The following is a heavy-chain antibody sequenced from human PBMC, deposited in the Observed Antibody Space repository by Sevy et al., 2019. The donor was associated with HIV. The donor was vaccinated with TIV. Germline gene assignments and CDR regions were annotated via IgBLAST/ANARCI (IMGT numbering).Heavy chain of an antibody. Sequence: LSLTCAASGFTFSSNAMSWVRQAPGKGLEWVSAISGSGGSTYYADSVKGRFTISRDNSKNTLYLQMNSLRAEDTAVYYCAKDRGSSGYYLVDYWGQGTLVTVSS. CDR2: ISGSGGST. D-gene: IGHD3-22*01. J-gene: IGHJ4*02. CDR1: GFTFSSNA. CDR3: AKDRGSSGYYLVDY. V-gene: IGHV3-23*01.